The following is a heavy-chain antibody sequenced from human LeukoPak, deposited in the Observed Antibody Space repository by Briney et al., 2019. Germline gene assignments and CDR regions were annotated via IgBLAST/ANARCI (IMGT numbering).Heavy chain of an antibody. D-gene: IGHD3-10*01. Sequence: SETLSLTCTVSGGSISSYYWSWIRQPPGKGLEWIGSIYYSGSTYYNPSLKSRVTISVDTSKNQFSLKLSSVTAADTAVYYCARVVRGGSYGMDVWGQGTTVTVSS. CDR1: GGSISSYY. V-gene: IGHV4-59*12. J-gene: IGHJ6*02. CDR2: IYYSGST. CDR3: ARVVRGGSYGMDV.